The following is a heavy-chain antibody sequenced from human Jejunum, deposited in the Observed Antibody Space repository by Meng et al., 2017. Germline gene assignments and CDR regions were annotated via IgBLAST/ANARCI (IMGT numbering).Heavy chain of an antibody. D-gene: IGHD3-16*01. V-gene: IGHV4-4*02. CDR1: GDSIGSTSW. Sequence: QVHLQEWGPGLVKPWGTLSLTCEVSGDSIGSTSWWDWLRQPPGKGLEWIGEIYHSGRSNFIPSLKSRVSISLDESKNQFSLTLNSVTAADTAVYYCARGVGDIRFGFDYWGQGILVTVSS. J-gene: IGHJ4*02. CDR3: ARGVGDIRFGFDY. CDR2: IYHSGRS.